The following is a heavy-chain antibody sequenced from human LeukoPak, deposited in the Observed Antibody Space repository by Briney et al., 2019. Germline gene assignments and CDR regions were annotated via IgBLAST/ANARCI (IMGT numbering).Heavy chain of an antibody. J-gene: IGHJ4*02. CDR3: AHVQGGPPLPLEPYFDY. CDR1: GVSPSTIGGG. D-gene: IGHD1-1*01. CDR2: IFWDVYK. V-gene: IGHV2-5*02. Sequence: SGPTLVKPPQTLSLTCTFSGVSPSTIGGGVGWSRQPPGKTLEGLALIFWDVYKRDSPSLKSMPTTTKDTSKNQVVPTITNMKPKATAKYCIAHVQGGPPLPLEPYFDYWGQGTLVTVSS.